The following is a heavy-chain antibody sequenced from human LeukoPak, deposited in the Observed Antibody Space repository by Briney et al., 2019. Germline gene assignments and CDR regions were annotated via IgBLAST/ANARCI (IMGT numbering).Heavy chain of an antibody. Sequence: KPGGSLRLSCAASGFTFSSYSMNWVRQAPGKGLEWVSSITSSSSYIYYADSVKGRFTIPRDNAKNSLYLQMNSLIAEDTAIYYCAREPSLPAAITAPGAFDPWGQGTLVTVSS. CDR3: AREPSLPAAITAPGAFDP. V-gene: IGHV3-21*01. CDR1: GFTFSSYS. D-gene: IGHD2-2*02. CDR2: ITSSSSYI. J-gene: IGHJ5*02.